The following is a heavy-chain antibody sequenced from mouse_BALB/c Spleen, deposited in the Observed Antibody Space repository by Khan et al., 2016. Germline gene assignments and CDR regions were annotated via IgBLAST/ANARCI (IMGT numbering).Heavy chain of an antibody. CDR1: VFNINDYY. CDR3: DASDYASDVYFDT. J-gene: IGHJ2*01. V-gene: IGHV14-4*02. D-gene: IGHD1-1*01. Sequence: VQLKQSGAELVRSGASVKLSCTASVFNINDYYMHWVKQRPEQGLEWIGWIDPENGDTEYAPQFQGKATMTAATSSNAVYLQFSSLTSEGSAVDCRDASDYASDVYFDTWGQATTLTASS. CDR2: IDPENGDT.